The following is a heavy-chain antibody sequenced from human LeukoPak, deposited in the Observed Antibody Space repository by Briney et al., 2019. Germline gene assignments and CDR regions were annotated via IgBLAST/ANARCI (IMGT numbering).Heavy chain of an antibody. V-gene: IGHV3-30*18. Sequence: GGSLRLSCAASGFTFSSYGMHWVRQAPGKGLEWVAVISYDGSNKYYADSVKGRFTISRDNSKKTLYLQMNSLRAEDTAVYYCAKARDGDPDYWGQGTLVTVSS. J-gene: IGHJ4*02. CDR2: ISYDGSNK. D-gene: IGHD4-17*01. CDR3: AKARDGDPDY. CDR1: GFTFSSYG.